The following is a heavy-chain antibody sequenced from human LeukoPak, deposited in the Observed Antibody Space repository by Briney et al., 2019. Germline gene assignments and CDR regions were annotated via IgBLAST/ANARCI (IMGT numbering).Heavy chain of an antibody. J-gene: IGHJ4*02. CDR1: GDSISSGGYY. CDR3: AREQGRLIDY. Sequence: SETLSLTCTVSGDSISSGGYYWSRIRQHPGKGLEWIGYTYGSNNYNPALTSRVTISVDTSNNQISLKLRSVTSADTAVYYCAREQGRLIDYWGQRALVTVSS. V-gene: IGHV4-31*03. CDR2: TYGSN.